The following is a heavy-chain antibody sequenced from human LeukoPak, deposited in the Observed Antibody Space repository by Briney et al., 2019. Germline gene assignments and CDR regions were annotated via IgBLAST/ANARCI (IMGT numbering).Heavy chain of an antibody. D-gene: IGHD3-10*01. CDR2: IYHSGST. Sequence: PSETLSLTCAVSGYSISSGYYWGWIRQPPGKGLEWIGSIYHSGSTYYNPSLKSRVTISVDTSKNQFSLKLSSVTAADTAVYYCAREPRGTMVRGVIALYYCGMDVWGQGTLVTVSS. CDR3: AREPRGTMVRGVIALYYCGMDV. CDR1: GYSISSGYY. J-gene: IGHJ6*02. V-gene: IGHV4-38-2*02.